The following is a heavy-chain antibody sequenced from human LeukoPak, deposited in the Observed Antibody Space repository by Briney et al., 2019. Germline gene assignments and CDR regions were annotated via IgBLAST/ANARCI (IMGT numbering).Heavy chain of an antibody. J-gene: IGHJ3*02. CDR2: IGTSSSYI. CDR3: ARGPDDNNGYDYILAFDI. Sequence: GGSLRLSCAASGFIFSTYSMNWVRQAPGKGLEWVSSIGTSSSYIYYADSVKGRFTISRDNAKNSLHLQMNSLRAEDTALYYCARGPDDNNGYDYILAFDIWGQGTMVTVSS. V-gene: IGHV3-21*01. D-gene: IGHD3-22*01. CDR1: GFIFSTYS.